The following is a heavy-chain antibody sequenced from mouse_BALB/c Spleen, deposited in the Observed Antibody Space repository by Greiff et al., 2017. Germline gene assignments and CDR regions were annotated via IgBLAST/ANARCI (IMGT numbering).Heavy chain of an antibody. J-gene: IGHJ2*01. V-gene: IGHV5-12-2*01. Sequence: EVKLVESGGGLVQPGGSLKLSCAASGFTFSSYTMSWVRQTPEKRLEWVAYISNGGGSTYYPDTVKGRFTISRDNAKNTLYLQMSSLKSEDTAMYYCARVDSFEYYFDYWGQGTTLTVSS. CDR1: GFTFSSYT. CDR3: ARVDSFEYYFDY. D-gene: IGHD3-2*01. CDR2: ISNGGGST.